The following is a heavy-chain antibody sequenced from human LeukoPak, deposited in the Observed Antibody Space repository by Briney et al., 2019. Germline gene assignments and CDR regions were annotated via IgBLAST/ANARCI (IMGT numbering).Heavy chain of an antibody. CDR1: GFTFSSYS. Sequence: GGSLRLSCAASGFTFSSYSMNWVRQAPGKGLEWVSSISGSSSYIYYADSVKGRFTISRDNAKNSLYLQMNSLRAEDTAVYYCARGSSGYSYGYDYWGQGTLVTVSS. D-gene: IGHD5-18*01. CDR3: ARGSSGYSYGYDY. V-gene: IGHV3-21*01. CDR2: ISGSSSYI. J-gene: IGHJ4*02.